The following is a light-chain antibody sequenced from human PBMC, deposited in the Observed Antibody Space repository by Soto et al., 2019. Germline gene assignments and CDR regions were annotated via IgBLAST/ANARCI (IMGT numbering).Light chain of an antibody. V-gene: IGKV3-20*01. CDR3: QQGFT. CDR2: GAS. Sequence: EIVLTQSPGTLSLSPGERATLSCRASQSVSSSYLAWYQQKPGQAPRLLIYGASSRATGIPDRFSGSGSGTDFTLTISRLEPEDFAVYYCQQGFTFGPGTKWIS. CDR1: QSVSSSY. J-gene: IGKJ3*01.